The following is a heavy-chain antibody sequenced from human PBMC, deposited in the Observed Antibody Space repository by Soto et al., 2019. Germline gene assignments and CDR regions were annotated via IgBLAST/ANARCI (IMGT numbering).Heavy chain of an antibody. J-gene: IGHJ6*02. CDR2: IVVGSGNT. CDR1: GFTFTSSA. CDR3: AAGDFWSGYMEGMDV. Sequence: ASVKVSCKASGFTFTSSAVQWLRQARGQRLEWIGWIVVGSGNTNYAQKFQERVTITRDMSTSTAYMELSSLRSEDTAVYYCAAGDFWSGYMEGMDVWGQGTTVTVSS. D-gene: IGHD3-3*01. V-gene: IGHV1-58*01.